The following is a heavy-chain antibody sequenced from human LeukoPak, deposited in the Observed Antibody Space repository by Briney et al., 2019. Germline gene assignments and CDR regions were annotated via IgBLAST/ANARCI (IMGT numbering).Heavy chain of an antibody. CDR2: INWNGGRT. D-gene: IGHD1-26*01. CDR3: AREVSGSYYGPGDY. J-gene: IGHJ4*02. V-gene: IGHV3-20*01. Sequence: GGSLRLSCAASGFTFDDYGMSWVRQAPGKGLEWVSGINWNGGRTGYADSVKGRFTIYRDNAKNSLYLQMNSLRAEDTAVYHCAREVSGSYYGPGDYWGQGTLVTVSS. CDR1: GFTFDDYG.